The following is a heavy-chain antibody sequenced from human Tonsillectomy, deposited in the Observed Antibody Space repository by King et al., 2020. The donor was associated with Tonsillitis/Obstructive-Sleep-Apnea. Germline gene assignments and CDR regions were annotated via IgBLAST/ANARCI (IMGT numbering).Heavy chain of an antibody. V-gene: IGHV3-30*18. CDR2: VSFDGNIQ. D-gene: IGHD2/OR15-2a*01. CDR1: GFTFSNYG. J-gene: IGHJ4*02. CDR3: AKEADKYVSSKTDY. Sequence: VQLVESGGGVVQPGRSLRLSCAASGFTFSNYGMHWVRQAPGQGLEWVAVVSFDGNIQHYADSVKGRFTLSRDNSKKTLYLQMDSLRAEDTAVYYCAKEADKYVSSKTDYWGQGILVTVSS.